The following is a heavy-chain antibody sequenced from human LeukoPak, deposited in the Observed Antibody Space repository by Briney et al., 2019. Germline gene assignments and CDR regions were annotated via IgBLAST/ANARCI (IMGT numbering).Heavy chain of an antibody. J-gene: IGHJ3*02. D-gene: IGHD6-13*01. Sequence: GGSLKISCKGSGYSFANYWIGWVRQMPGKGLEGMGIIYPANSDTTYSPSFQGQVTISPDKSITTAYLQWSSLEASDTAIYYCARSRAAGALHAFDIWGQGTMVTVSS. CDR1: GYSFANYW. CDR3: ARSRAAGALHAFDI. CDR2: IYPANSDT. V-gene: IGHV5-51*01.